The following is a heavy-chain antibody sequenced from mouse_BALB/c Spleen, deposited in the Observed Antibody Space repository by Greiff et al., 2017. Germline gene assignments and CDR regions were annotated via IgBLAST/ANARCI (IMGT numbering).Heavy chain of an antibody. V-gene: IGHV1S22*01. CDR2: IYPGSGST. CDR1: GFTFTSYW. CDR3: TRWGSYYFDY. Sequence: LQQPGSELVGPGASVKLSCKASGFTFTSYWMHWVKQRHGQGLEWIGNIYPGSGSTNYDEKFKSKGTLTVDTSSSTAYMHLSSLTSEDSAVYYCTRWGSYYFDYWGQGTTLTVSS. J-gene: IGHJ2*01. D-gene: IGHD1-1*01.